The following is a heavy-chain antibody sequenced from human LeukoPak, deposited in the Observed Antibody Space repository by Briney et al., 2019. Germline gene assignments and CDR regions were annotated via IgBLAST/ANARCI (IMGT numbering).Heavy chain of an antibody. V-gene: IGHV3-11*04. Sequence: GGSLRLSCAASGFTFSDYYMSWIRQAPGKGLEWVSYISSSGSTIYYADSVKGRFTISRDNAKNSLYLQMNSLRAEDTAVYYCARDPLGCSGGSCPLGANWFDPWGQGTLVTVSS. D-gene: IGHD2-15*01. CDR3: ARDPLGCSGGSCPLGANWFDP. CDR2: ISSSGSTI. CDR1: GFTFSDYY. J-gene: IGHJ5*02.